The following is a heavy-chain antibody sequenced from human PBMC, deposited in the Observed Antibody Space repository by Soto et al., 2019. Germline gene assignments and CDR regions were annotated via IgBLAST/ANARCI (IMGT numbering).Heavy chain of an antibody. CDR3: ARGTKYYYQGMDV. CDR2: IYDSGST. CDR1: GDSIKNYY. J-gene: IGHJ6*02. V-gene: IGHV4-59*01. Sequence: PSETLSLTCTVSGDSIKNYYCTWIRQPPGKGLEWIGYIYDSGSTSYNPSLKSRLTISVDTSKNQFSLKLRSVTAADTAVYYCARGTKYYYQGMDVWGQGTTVTVSS.